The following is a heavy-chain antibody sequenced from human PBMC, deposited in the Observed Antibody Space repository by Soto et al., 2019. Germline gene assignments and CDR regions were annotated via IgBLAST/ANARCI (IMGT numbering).Heavy chain of an antibody. Sequence: PGGSLRLSXSASGFIFSESTIYWVRQVPGKGLEAISAVSTSGRSTYYADSVKDRFTISRDNSKNTLFLQMGSLGPEDTAIYYCVKQAHGLDGVAFDYWGQGTQVTVSS. CDR1: GFIFSEST. D-gene: IGHD2-15*01. V-gene: IGHV3-64D*06. CDR2: VSTSGRST. CDR3: VKQAHGLDGVAFDY. J-gene: IGHJ4*02.